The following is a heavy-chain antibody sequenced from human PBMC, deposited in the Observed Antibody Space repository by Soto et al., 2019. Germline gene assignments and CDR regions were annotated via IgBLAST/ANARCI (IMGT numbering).Heavy chain of an antibody. Sequence: SQTLSLTCAISGDSVARNSAAWIWVRPSPSRGLEWLGRTYYRSKWYNDYAVSVKSRITIDPDTSKNQFSLQLNSVTPDDTAVYYCARAVAATANAFVTWGQGTVVTVSS. V-gene: IGHV6-1*01. CDR3: ARAVAATANAFVT. CDR1: GDSVARNSAA. D-gene: IGHD6-19*01. J-gene: IGHJ3*02. CDR2: TYYRSKWYN.